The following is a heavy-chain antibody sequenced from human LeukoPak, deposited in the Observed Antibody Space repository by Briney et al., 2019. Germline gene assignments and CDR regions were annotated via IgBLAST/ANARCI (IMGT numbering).Heavy chain of an antibody. V-gene: IGHV3-74*01. CDR2: VNGDGNRT. CDR3: AKSTGYSTTGRDFDS. D-gene: IGHD6-13*01. CDR1: GFTFSNYW. Sequence: TGGSLRLSCAASGFTFSNYWMHWVRQAPGKGLVWVSRVNGDGNRTTYADSVKGRFTISRDNSKNTLYLQLSSLRAEDTAVYYCAKSTGYSTTGRDFDSWGRGTLVTVSS. J-gene: IGHJ4*02.